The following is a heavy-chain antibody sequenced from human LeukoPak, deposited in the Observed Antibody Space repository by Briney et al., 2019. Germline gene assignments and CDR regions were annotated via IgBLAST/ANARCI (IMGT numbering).Heavy chain of an antibody. V-gene: IGHV3-48*01. CDR3: AKDRTVGASYWYFDL. D-gene: IGHD1-26*01. J-gene: IGHJ2*01. CDR2: ISSSGSTI. Sequence: PGGSLRLSCAASGFTFSSYSMNWVRQAPGKGLEWISYISSSGSTINYADSVKGRFTISRDSAKNSLYLQMNTLRAEDTAIYYCAKDRTVGASYWYFDLWGRGTLVTVSS. CDR1: GFTFSSYS.